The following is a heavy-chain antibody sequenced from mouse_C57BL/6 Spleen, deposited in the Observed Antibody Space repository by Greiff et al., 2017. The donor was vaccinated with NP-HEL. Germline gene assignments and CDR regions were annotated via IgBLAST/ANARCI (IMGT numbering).Heavy chain of an antibody. CDR1: GYTFTSYG. Sequence: VKLQESGAELARPGASVKLSCKASGYTFTSYGISWVKQRTGQGLEWIGEIYPRSGNTYYNEKFRSKATLTADKSSSTAYMELRSLTSEDVAVYICARHYDYDRYFNYWGQGTTLTVSS. V-gene: IGHV1-81*01. CDR2: IYPRSGNT. CDR3: ARHYDYDRYFNY. D-gene: IGHD2-4*01. J-gene: IGHJ2*01.